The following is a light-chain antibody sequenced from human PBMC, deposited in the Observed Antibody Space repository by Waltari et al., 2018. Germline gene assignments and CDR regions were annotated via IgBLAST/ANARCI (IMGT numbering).Light chain of an antibody. Sequence: DIQVTQSPSTLSASVGDRVTITCRASQSIVVWLSWYQQKPGKAPRLLIYKASYLESGVPSRFGGSASATAFTLTISSLQADDFATYYCLQYNSYPWTFGQGTTVEIK. CDR1: QSIVVW. CDR2: KAS. J-gene: IGKJ1*01. CDR3: LQYNSYPWT. V-gene: IGKV1-5*03.